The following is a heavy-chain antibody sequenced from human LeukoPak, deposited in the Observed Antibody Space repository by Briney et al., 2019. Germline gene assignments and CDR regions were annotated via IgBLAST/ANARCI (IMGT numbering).Heavy chain of an antibody. CDR2: INHSGGT. CDR3: ARNVGRYCSGGSCLDY. D-gene: IGHD2-15*01. J-gene: IGHJ4*02. V-gene: IGHV4-34*01. CDR1: GGSFSGYY. Sequence: PSETLSLTCAVYGGSFSGYYWSWIRQPPGKGLEWIGEINHSGGTNYNPSLKSRVTISVDTSKNQFSLKLSSVTAADTAVYYCARNVGRYCSGGSCLDYWGQGTLVTVSS.